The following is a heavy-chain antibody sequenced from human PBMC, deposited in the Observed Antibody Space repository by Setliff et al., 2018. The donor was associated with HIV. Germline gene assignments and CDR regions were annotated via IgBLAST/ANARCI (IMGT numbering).Heavy chain of an antibody. J-gene: IGHJ6*03. CDR2: IYYSGST. CDR1: GGSISSHY. V-gene: IGHV4-59*08. CDR3: ARHRDPPGTSWIYYYYYMDL. D-gene: IGHD6-13*01. Sequence: PSETLSLTCTVSGGSISSHYWSWVRQPPGKGLEWIGYIYYSGSTNYNPSLKSRVTISVDTSKNQFSLKLSSVTAADTGVYYCARHRDPPGTSWIYYYYYMDLWGEGTTVTVSS.